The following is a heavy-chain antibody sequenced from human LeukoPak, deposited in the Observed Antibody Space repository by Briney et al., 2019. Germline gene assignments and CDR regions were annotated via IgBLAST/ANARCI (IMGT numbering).Heavy chain of an antibody. CDR3: ARAKLSGTSGTTYWFDP. CDR2: IYYSGST. CDR1: GGSISSGDYS. J-gene: IGHJ5*02. D-gene: IGHD1-7*01. V-gene: IGHV4-31*03. Sequence: SETLSLTCTVSGGSISSGDYSWSWIRQHPGKGLEWLGYIYYSGSTNYKPSLRSRLNISVDTSKTQFSLKLSSVTAADTAVYYCARAKLSGTSGTTYWFDPWGQGTLVTVSS.